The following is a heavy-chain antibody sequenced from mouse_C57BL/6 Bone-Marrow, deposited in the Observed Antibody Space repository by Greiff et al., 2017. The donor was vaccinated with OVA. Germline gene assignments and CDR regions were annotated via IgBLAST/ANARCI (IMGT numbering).Heavy chain of an antibody. Sequence: QVQLQQPGAELVKPGASVKLSCKASGYTFTSYWMQWVQQRPGQGLEWIGEIDPSDSYTNSNQKFKGKATLTVDTTSSTAYMQLSSLTSEDSAVYYCARKEGNYGYWGQGTTLTVSS. J-gene: IGHJ2*01. V-gene: IGHV1-50*01. CDR1: GYTFTSYW. CDR3: ARKEGNYGY. D-gene: IGHD1-1*02. CDR2: IDPSDSYT.